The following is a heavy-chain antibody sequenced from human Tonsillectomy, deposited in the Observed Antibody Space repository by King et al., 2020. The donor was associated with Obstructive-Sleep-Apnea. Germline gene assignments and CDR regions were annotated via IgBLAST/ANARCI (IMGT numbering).Heavy chain of an antibody. J-gene: IGHJ6*02. CDR2: INQDGSEI. CDR1: GFTFNDYW. Sequence: VQLVESGGGLVQPGGSLRLSCAASGFTFNDYWMNWVRQAPGKGLEWVANINQDGSEIYYVDSLRGRFTISRDTAKNSLFLQMSSLRAEDTAVYYCAREKTLIGAVRDYYYGMDVWGRGTTVTVSS. D-gene: IGHD2/OR15-2a*01. CDR3: AREKTLIGAVRDYYYGMDV. V-gene: IGHV3-7*01.